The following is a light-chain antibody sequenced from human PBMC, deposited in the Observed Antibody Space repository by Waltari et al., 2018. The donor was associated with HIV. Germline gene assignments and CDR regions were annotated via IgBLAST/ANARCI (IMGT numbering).Light chain of an antibody. CDR1: STDIGASDY. CDR3: SSYSTGDTLVL. V-gene: IGLV2-14*01. CDR2: EFK. J-gene: IGLJ2*01. Sequence: QSALTQPASVSGSPGQSITISCSGASTDIGASDYVSWYRQLPDRAPRLILYEFKKRPSGVSSRFACSKSGNTASLTISGLQVEDEAVYFCSSYSTGDTLVLFGGGTRLTVL.